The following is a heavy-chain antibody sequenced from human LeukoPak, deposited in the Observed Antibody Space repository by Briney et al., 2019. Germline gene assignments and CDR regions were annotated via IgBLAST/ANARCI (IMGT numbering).Heavy chain of an antibody. Sequence: GASVKVSCKASGYTFTSYGISWVRQAPGQGLEWMGWISAYNGNTNYAQKLQGRVTMTTDTSTSTAYMELRSLRSDDTAVYYCARSPAVLVTSDHAFDIWGQGTMVTVSS. CDR2: ISAYNGNT. CDR3: ARSPAVLVTSDHAFDI. CDR1: GYTFTSYG. D-gene: IGHD4-23*01. V-gene: IGHV1-18*01. J-gene: IGHJ3*02.